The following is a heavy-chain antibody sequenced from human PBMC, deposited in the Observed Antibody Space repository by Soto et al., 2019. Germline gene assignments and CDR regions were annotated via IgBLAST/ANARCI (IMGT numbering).Heavy chain of an antibody. Sequence: VQLVESGGGLVQPGESLRLSCTASGLTFSTSWLTWVRPAPGAGLEWVSNIHPAGNVQHYADSVKERFTISRDNAKNSVFLQMSGQSLEDSAVYYCGTAKRPSAFDVLGQGTMVTVYS. J-gene: IGHJ3*01. V-gene: IGHV3-7*01. CDR2: IHPAGNVQ. CDR1: GLTFSTSW. CDR3: GTAKRPSAFDV.